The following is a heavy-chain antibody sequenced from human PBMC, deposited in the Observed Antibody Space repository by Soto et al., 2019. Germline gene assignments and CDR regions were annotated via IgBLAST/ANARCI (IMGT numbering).Heavy chain of an antibody. V-gene: IGHV1-18*01. CDR3: ARGGFSTSWLGLLGTGAHGVEIDY. CDR2: ISPYNGKT. D-gene: IGHD6-13*01. CDR1: GYTFIIYG. J-gene: IGHJ4*02. Sequence: QVPLVQSGAEVKKTGASVEVSCKASGYTFIIYGIIWVRQAPGQGLEWVGWISPYNGKTNNAQKFQGRATLTTETSTSTAYLDLRSLRSDDTGVYYCARGGFSTSWLGLLGTGAHGVEIDYWGQGTLVTVSS.